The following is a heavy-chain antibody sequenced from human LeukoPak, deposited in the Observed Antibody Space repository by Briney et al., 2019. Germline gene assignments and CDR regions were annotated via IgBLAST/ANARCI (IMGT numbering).Heavy chain of an antibody. CDR3: VRGCNRASCPYYFDS. D-gene: IGHD2/OR15-2a*01. J-gene: IGHJ4*02. V-gene: IGHV3-66*01. CDR2: IYSGGST. CDR1: EFSVGSNY. Sequence: GGSLRLSCAASEFSVGSNYMTWVRQAPGKGLEWVSLIYSGGSTYYADSVKGRFTISRDNSKNTLYLQMNSLRVEDTAVYYCVRGCNRASCPYYFDSWAVGTLVTVSS.